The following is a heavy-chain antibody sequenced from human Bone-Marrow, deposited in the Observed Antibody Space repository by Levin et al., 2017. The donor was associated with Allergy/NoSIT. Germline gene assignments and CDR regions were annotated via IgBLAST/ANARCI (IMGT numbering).Heavy chain of an antibody. CDR2: LYSGGGT. D-gene: IGHD5-12*01. CDR1: ALIVRSNY. Sequence: GGSLRLSCAASALIVRSNYMTWVRQAPGKGLEWVAVLYSGGGTKYADSVKGRFTISRDNSMNTLFLQMDSLRADDTAVYYCARVTSRGYSGYDYAYFDYWGQGTLVTVSS. J-gene: IGHJ4*02. CDR3: ARVTSRGYSGYDYAYFDY. V-gene: IGHV3-53*01.